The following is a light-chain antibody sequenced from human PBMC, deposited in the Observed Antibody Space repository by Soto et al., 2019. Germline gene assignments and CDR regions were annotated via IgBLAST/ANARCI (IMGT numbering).Light chain of an antibody. CDR3: QQYNSYWT. V-gene: IGKV1-5*03. J-gene: IGKJ1*01. CDR2: KAS. Sequence: DIQMTQSPSTLSASVGDRVTITCRASHSISSWLAWYQQKPGKAPKLLIYKASSLEGGVPSRFSGSGSGTEFTLTISSLQPDDFATYYCQQYNSYWTFGQGTKVAIK. CDR1: HSISSW.